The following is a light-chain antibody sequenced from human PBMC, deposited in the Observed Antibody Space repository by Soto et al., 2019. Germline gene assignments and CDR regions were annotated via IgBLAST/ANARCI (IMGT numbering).Light chain of an antibody. Sequence: EIVLTQSPGTLSLSPGERATLSCRASQSVINTYLAWYQQKPGQAPRLLIYGASSRASGIPDRFSGSGSGTDFTLTISRLDPDDFAVYYCQQYGRSPWTFGRGTKVEIE. CDR2: GAS. J-gene: IGKJ1*01. V-gene: IGKV3-20*01. CDR3: QQYGRSPWT. CDR1: QSVINTY.